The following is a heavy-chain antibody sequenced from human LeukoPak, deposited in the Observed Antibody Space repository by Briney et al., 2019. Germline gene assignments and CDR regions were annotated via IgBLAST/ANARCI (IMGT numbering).Heavy chain of an antibody. V-gene: IGHV4-30-2*01. CDR3: ARGDSSGYFDY. CDR1: GGSISSGGYS. J-gene: IGHJ4*02. D-gene: IGHD3-22*01. CDR2: IYHSGST. Sequence: SQTLSLTCAVSGGSISSGGYSWSWIRQPPGKGLEWIGYIYHSGSTYYNPSLKSRVTISVDRSKNQFSLKLSSVTAADTAVYYCARGDSSGYFDYWGQGTLVTASS.